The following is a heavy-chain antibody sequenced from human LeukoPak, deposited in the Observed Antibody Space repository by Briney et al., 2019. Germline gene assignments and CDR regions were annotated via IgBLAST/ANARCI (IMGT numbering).Heavy chain of an antibody. CDR3: TRDLVRGVIIIWFDY. CDR1: GFTFGDYA. Sequence: PGGSLRISCTASGFTFGDYAMSWVRQAPGKGLEWVGFIRSKAYGGTTEYAASVKGRFTISRDDSKSIAYLQMNSLKTEDTAVYYCTRDLVRGVIIIWFDYWGQGTLVTVSS. CDR2: IRSKAYGGTT. V-gene: IGHV3-49*04. D-gene: IGHD3-10*01. J-gene: IGHJ4*02.